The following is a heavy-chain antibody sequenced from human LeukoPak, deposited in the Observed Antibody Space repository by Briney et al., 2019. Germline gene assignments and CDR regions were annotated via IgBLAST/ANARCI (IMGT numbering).Heavy chain of an antibody. J-gene: IGHJ5*02. Sequence: SETLSLTCTVSGGSISNYYWSWIRQPPGKGLEWIGYIYYSGSTNYNPSLKSRVIISVDTSKNQVSLKLSSVSTADAAVYYCARGLFRFDPWGQGTLVTVSS. CDR1: GGSISNYY. CDR2: IYYSGST. V-gene: IGHV4-59*01. CDR3: ARGLFRFDP.